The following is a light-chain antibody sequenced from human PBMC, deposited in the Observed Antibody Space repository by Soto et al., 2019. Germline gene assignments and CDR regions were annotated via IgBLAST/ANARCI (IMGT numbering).Light chain of an antibody. CDR2: DAS. V-gene: IGKV1-33*01. J-gene: IGKJ2*01. CDR3: QQYDDFTYT. Sequence: DIQMTQSPSSLSASVGDRVTITCQASQDIDNNLNWYQQRSGKAPKVLIYDASNLKGGVPSRFSGSGSGTDFTFTISSLQPEDIATYYCQQYDDFTYTFGQGTKLEI. CDR1: QDIDNN.